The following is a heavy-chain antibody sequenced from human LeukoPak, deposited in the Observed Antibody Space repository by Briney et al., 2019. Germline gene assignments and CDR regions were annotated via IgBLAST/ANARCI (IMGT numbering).Heavy chain of an antibody. Sequence: GGSLRLSCAVSGFTFSHAWMSWVHQAPGKGLEWVGRIKNEVDGGTTDYAAPVKGRFTIARDDSKNTLHLQMNSLKSEDTAVYYCTTIRGFCGGRSCLGYWGQGTLVTVSS. V-gene: IGHV3-15*01. CDR2: IKNEVDGGTT. J-gene: IGHJ4*02. D-gene: IGHD2-15*01. CDR1: GFTFSHAW. CDR3: TTIRGFCGGRSCLGY.